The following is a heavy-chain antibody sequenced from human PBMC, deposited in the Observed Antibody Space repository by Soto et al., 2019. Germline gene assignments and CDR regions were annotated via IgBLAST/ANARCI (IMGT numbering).Heavy chain of an antibody. CDR2: ISASGGST. V-gene: IGHV3-23*01. D-gene: IGHD4-4*01. Sequence: GGSLRLSCAASGFTFSSYAMSWVRQAPGKGLEWVSGISASGGSTYYADSVKGRFTISRDNSKSTMYLQMNSLRAEDTAVYYWAKSNRPTAPFDYWGLGTLVTVSS. CDR3: AKSNRPTAPFDY. J-gene: IGHJ4*02. CDR1: GFTFSSYA.